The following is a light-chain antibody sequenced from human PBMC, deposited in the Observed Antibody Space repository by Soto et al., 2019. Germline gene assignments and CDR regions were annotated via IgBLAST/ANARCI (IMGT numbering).Light chain of an antibody. CDR1: ESISDW. Sequence: DIPMTQSPSTLSASVGDRVTITCRPSESISDWLAWYQQKPGKVPKLLIYKASSLEIGVPSRFSGSGSGTEFTLTITSLQPDDLATYYCQQYQTYWTFGQGTKVEIK. CDR3: QQYQTYWT. CDR2: KAS. V-gene: IGKV1-5*03. J-gene: IGKJ1*01.